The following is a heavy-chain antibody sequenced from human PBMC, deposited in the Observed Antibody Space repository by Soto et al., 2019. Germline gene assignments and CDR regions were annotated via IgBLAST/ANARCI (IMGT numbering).Heavy chain of an antibody. D-gene: IGHD4-17*01. V-gene: IGHV1-18*01. CDR1: GYTFTSYG. Sequence: QVQLVQYGVEVEKPGASVKVSCKASGYTFTSYGVSWVRQAPGQGLEWMGWISAYNGNTNYAQKFQGRVTMTKDTSTSKSYRELMSMRSDDTAVYYSARDVPTVTTGGPDYWGKGTLVTVYS. CDR2: ISAYNGNT. CDR3: ARDVPTVTTGGPDY. J-gene: IGHJ4*02.